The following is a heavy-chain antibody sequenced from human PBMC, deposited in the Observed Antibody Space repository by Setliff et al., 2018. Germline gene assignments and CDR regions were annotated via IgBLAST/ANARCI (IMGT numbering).Heavy chain of an antibody. J-gene: IGHJ5*02. CDR2: IRVDGSTK. CDR1: GFTFDSYG. D-gene: IGHD3-10*01. CDR3: AKVKKQLIRGSGLDL. Sequence: GGSLRLSCAASGFTFDSYGMHWVHQAPGKGWEWVAFIRVDGSTKYYADSVKGRFTISRDNFQNTLYLQMDSLRPEDTGVYYCAKVKKQLIRGSGLDLWGQGTLVTVSS. V-gene: IGHV3-30*02.